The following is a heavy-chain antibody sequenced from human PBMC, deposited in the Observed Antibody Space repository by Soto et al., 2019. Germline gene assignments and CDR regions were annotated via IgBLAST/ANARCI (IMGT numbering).Heavy chain of an antibody. J-gene: IGHJ4*02. D-gene: IGHD3-10*01. V-gene: IGHV1-18*01. CDR3: ARDLDASGSYYTDY. CDR2: VSPYKGNT. Sequence: ASVKVSCKASGYTLSSIGISWVRQAPGQGLEWMGWVSPYKGNTHYAQGLQSRVTMTTDTSTSTAYMELRSLRSDDTAVYYCARDLDASGSYYTDYWGQGTLVTVSS. CDR1: GYTLSSIG.